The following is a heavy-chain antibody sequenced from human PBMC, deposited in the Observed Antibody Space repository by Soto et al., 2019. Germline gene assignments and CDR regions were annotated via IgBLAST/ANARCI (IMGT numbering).Heavy chain of an antibody. V-gene: IGHV3-33*01. CDR2: IWYDGSNK. D-gene: IGHD2-15*01. CDR1: GFTFSSYG. CDR3: GRADPPWSGGSSSYYYYYGMDV. Sequence: QVQLVESGGGVVQPGRSLRLSCAASGFTFSSYGMHWVRQAPGKGLEWVAVIWYDGSNKYYADSVKGRFTISRDNSKNTLHQQMNSLRADDTAVYYYGRADPPWSGGSSSYYYYYGMDVWGQGTTVTVSS. J-gene: IGHJ6*02.